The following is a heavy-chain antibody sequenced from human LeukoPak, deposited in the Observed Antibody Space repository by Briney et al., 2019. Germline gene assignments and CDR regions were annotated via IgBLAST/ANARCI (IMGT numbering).Heavy chain of an antibody. Sequence: GGSLRLSCAASGFTFSSYAMHWVRQAPGKGLEWVAVISYDGSNKYYADSVKGRFTISRDNSKDTLYLQMNSLRAEDTAVYYCARVGYCSSTSCYFPFDIWGQGTMVTVSP. CDR3: ARVGYCSSTSCYFPFDI. CDR1: GFTFSSYA. CDR2: ISYDGSNK. J-gene: IGHJ3*02. V-gene: IGHV3-30-3*01. D-gene: IGHD2-2*01.